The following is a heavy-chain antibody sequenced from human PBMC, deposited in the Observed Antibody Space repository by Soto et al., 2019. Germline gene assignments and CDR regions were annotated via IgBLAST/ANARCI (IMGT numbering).Heavy chain of an antibody. D-gene: IGHD2-15*01. Sequence: GWSLRLSCAASTFTFSIYGMSWVRHAPGKGLEWVSAISGGGSSTYYADSVKGRFTISRDNSKNTLSLQMNSLRAEDTAVYYCENEDISLIKVVVHTFGYWGQGMLVTVSS. J-gene: IGHJ1*01. CDR1: TFTFSIYG. CDR3: ENEDISLIKVVVHTFGY. V-gene: IGHV3-23*01. CDR2: ISGGGSST.